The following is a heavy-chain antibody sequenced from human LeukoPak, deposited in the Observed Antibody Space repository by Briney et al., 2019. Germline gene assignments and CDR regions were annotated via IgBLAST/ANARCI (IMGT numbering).Heavy chain of an antibody. Sequence: ASVKVSCKASGYTFTNYAMHWVRQAPGQRLEWMGWINTGNGNTKYSQEFQGRVTITRDTSANTAYMELSRLRSDDTAVYYCATVDSSGYSGGAFDIWGQGTMVTVSS. J-gene: IGHJ3*02. V-gene: IGHV1-3*04. CDR3: ATVDSSGYSGGAFDI. D-gene: IGHD3-22*01. CDR1: GYTFTNYA. CDR2: INTGNGNT.